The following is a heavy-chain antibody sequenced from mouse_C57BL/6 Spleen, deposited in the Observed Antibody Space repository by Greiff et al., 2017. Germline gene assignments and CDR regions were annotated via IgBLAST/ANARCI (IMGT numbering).Heavy chain of an antibody. CDR3: GRYDGFFDY. J-gene: IGHJ2*01. CDR2: IDPEDGET. D-gene: IGHD2-3*01. CDR1: GFNFKDYY. V-gene: IGHV14-2*01. Sequence: EVQVVESGAELVKPGASVKLSCTASGFNFKDYYMHWVKQRTEQGLEWIGRIDPEDGETKYAPKFQGKATITADTSSNTAYLQLRSLTSEDTAVYYCGRYDGFFDYWGQGTTLTVSS.